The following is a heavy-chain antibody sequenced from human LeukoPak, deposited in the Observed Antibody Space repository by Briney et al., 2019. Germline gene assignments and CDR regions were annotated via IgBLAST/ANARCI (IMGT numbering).Heavy chain of an antibody. CDR1: GGSISSSSYY. D-gene: IGHD1-26*01. CDR3: ARDSGSYGWVDY. V-gene: IGHV4-39*07. J-gene: IGHJ4*02. CDR2: IHYSGSA. Sequence: SETLSLTCTVSGGSISSSSYYWGWIRQPPGKGLEWIASIHYSGSAYYTPSLKSRVSISVDTSKNQFSLKLSSVTAADTAVYYCARDSGSYGWVDYWGQGTLVTVSS.